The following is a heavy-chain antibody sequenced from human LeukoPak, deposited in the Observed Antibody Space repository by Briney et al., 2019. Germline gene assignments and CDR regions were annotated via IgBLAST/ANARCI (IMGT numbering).Heavy chain of an antibody. Sequence: GGSLRLSCAASGILFSNTAMNWARQSPGRGLEWVSAISGGGERAFYADSVKGRFTISKDNSKNILYLQMNSLTANDTAIYYCGKDGGQYSSGPEFDPRGQGALVTVSS. CDR1: GILFSNTA. D-gene: IGHD6-19*01. CDR3: GKDGGQYSSGPEFDP. V-gene: IGHV3-23*01. J-gene: IGHJ5*02. CDR2: ISGGGERA.